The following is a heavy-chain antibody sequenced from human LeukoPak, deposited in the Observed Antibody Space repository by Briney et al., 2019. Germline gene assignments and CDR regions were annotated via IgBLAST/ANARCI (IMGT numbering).Heavy chain of an antibody. V-gene: IGHV3-30-3*01. CDR2: ISYDGSNK. J-gene: IGHJ4*02. Sequence: PGGSLRLSCAASGFTFSSYAMHWVRQAPGKGLEWVAVISYDGSNKYYADSVKGRFTISRDNSKNTLYLQMNSLRAEDTAVYYCAKASAAAGSFDYWGQGTLVTVSS. CDR1: GFTFSSYA. CDR3: AKASAAAGSFDY. D-gene: IGHD6-13*01.